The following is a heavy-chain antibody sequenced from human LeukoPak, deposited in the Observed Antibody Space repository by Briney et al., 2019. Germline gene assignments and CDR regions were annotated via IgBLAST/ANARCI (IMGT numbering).Heavy chain of an antibody. CDR1: GFTFSSYG. V-gene: IGHV3-48*01. D-gene: IGHD3-3*01. J-gene: IGHJ6*03. CDR3: AKDRYYDFWSGYLHYYYYYYMDV. CDR2: ISSSSSTT. Sequence: GALRLSCGASGFTFSSYGMHWVRQAPGKGLEWVSYISSSSSTTYYADSVEGRFTISRDNSKNTLYLQMNSLRAEDTAVYYCAKDRYYDFWSGYLHYYYYYYMDVWGKGTTVTVSS.